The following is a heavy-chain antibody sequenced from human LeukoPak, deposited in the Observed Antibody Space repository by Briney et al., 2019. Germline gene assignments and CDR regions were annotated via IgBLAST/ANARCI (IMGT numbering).Heavy chain of an antibody. J-gene: IGHJ3*02. Sequence: GGSLRLSCSASGFPFSSYAMHWVRRAPEKALEYASAISSNGGSTYYADSVKGRFTISRDNSKNTLYLQMSSQRAEDTAVYYCVNLGSGSYRGINDAFDIWGQGTMVTVSS. D-gene: IGHD3-10*01. V-gene: IGHV3-64D*06. CDR3: VNLGSGSYRGINDAFDI. CDR2: ISSNGGST. CDR1: GFPFSSYA.